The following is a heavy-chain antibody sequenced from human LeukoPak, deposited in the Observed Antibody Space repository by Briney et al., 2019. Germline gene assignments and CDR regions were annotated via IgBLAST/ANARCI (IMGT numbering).Heavy chain of an antibody. J-gene: IGHJ4*02. CDR3: ATDILYGSGSYTDY. CDR1: GYTLTELS. Sequence: ASVKVSCKVSGYTLTELSMHWVRQAPGKGLEWMGGFDPEDGETIYAQKFQGRVTMTEDTSTDTAYMELSSLRSEDTAVYYCATDILYGSGSYTDYWGQRTLVTVSS. CDR2: FDPEDGET. V-gene: IGHV1-24*01. D-gene: IGHD3-10*01.